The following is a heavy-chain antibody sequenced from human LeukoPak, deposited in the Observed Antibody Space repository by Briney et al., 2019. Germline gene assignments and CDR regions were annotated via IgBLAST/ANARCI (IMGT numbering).Heavy chain of an antibody. J-gene: IGHJ4*02. CDR1: GGTFNSYP. CDR3: ARVGPQPYYYDSSGYPPPDYYFDY. CDR2: IIPIFATP. V-gene: IGHV1-69*06. Sequence: SVKVSCKPSGGTFNSYPISWVRQAPGQGLEWMGGIIPIFATPNYAQKFQGRVTITADKSTSTAYMELSSLRSEDTAVYYCARVGPQPYYYDSSGYPPPDYYFDYWGQGTLVTVSS. D-gene: IGHD3-22*01.